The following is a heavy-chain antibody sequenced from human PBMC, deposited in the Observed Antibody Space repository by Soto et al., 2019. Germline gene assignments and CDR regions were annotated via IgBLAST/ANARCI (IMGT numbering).Heavy chain of an antibody. J-gene: IGHJ6*02. V-gene: IGHV5-51*01. CDR2: IYPGDSDT. Sequence: GEALKISCKGSGYSFTSYWIGWVRQMPEKGLEWMGIIYPGDSDTRYSPSFQGQVTISADKSISTAYLQWSSLKASDTAMYYCTKKKGDSRTYNGMDVWGQGTTVTVSS. CDR1: GYSFTSYW. D-gene: IGHD2-21*02. CDR3: TKKKGDSRTYNGMDV.